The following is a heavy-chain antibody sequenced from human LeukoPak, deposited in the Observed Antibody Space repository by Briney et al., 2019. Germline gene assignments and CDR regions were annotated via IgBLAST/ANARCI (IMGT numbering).Heavy chain of an antibody. D-gene: IGHD2-2*01. CDR1: GFTFSSYA. CDR2: ISYDGSNK. CDR3: AKRQRRYCSSTSCPTALDY. J-gene: IGHJ4*02. Sequence: GGSLRLSCAASGFTFSSYAMHWVRQAPGKGLEWVAVISYDGSNKYYADSVKGRFTISRDNSKNTLYLQMNSLRAEDTAVYYCAKRQRRYCSSTSCPTALDYWGQGTLVTVSS. V-gene: IGHV3-30-3*01.